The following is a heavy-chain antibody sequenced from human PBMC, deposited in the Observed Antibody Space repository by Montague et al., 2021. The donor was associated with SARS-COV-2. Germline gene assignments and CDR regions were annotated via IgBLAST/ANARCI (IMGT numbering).Heavy chain of an antibody. CDR2: IYYSGST. CDR1: GGSISSSSYY. V-gene: IGHV4-39*01. D-gene: IGHD5-24*01. CDR3: ARGEEEMATIVDEYFDY. J-gene: IGHJ4*02. Sequence: SETLSLTCTVSGGSISSSSYYWGWFRQPPGKGLEWIGSIYYSGSTYYNPSLKSRVTISVDTSKNQFSLKLSSVTAADTAVYYCARGEEEMATIVDEYFDYWGQGTLVTGSS.